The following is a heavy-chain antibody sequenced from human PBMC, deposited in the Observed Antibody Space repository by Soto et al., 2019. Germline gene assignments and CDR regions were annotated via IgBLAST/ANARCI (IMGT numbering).Heavy chain of an antibody. Sequence: QVQLVESGGGVVQPGTSLRLSCAASGFTFSSQNMHWVRQAPGKGPEWVGVISYDGSKKYFADSVKGRFTISRDNSQNMLYLQVSSLRAEDTAIYYGARLWYEGNPDDYWGQGTLVTVSS. V-gene: IGHV3-30-3*01. CDR1: GFTFSSQN. J-gene: IGHJ4*02. CDR2: ISYDGSKK. D-gene: IGHD6-13*01. CDR3: ARLWYEGNPDDY.